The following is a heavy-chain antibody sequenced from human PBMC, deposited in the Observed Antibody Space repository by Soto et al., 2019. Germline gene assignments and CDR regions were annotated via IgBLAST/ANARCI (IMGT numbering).Heavy chain of an antibody. V-gene: IGHV3-15*07. CDR3: TTTRHYLNYYYNGMEV. Sequence: GRSKRLPCAAFGFTFRNVWVHRVLQAPGKGLEWVGRIKSKTDGGTTDYAAPVKGRFTISRDDSKNTLYLQMNSLKTEDTAVYYCTTTRHYLNYYYNGMEVWGQRTTVTVSS. CDR2: IKSKTDGGTT. D-gene: IGHD3-10*01. J-gene: IGHJ6*02. CDR1: GFTFRNVW.